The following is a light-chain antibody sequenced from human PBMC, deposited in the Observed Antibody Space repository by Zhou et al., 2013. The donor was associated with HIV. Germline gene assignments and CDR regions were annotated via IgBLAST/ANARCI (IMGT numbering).Light chain of an antibody. Sequence: DIQMTQSPSSLSASVRDRVTITCRASQTITSYLNWYQQKPGKAPTLLIFDASTLQSGVPSRFSGSGSGRHFTLTISSLQPDDFATYYCQQTYSTPPTFGGGTKVEIK. V-gene: IGKV1-39*01. J-gene: IGKJ4*01. CDR1: QTITSY. CDR2: DAS. CDR3: QQTYSTPPT.